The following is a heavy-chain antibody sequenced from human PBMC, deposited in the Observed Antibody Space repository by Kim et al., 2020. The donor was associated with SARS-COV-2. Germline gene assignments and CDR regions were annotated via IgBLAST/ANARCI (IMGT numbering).Heavy chain of an antibody. CDR3: ARDFGRLAAGTGSDYDY. Sequence: ASVKVSCKASGYTFTSYGISWVRQAPGQGLEWMGWISAYNGNTNYAQKLQGRVTMTTDTSTSTAYMELRSLRSDDTAVYYCARDFGRLAAGTGSDYDYWGQGTLVTVSS. CDR1: GYTFTSYG. V-gene: IGHV1-18*01. J-gene: IGHJ4*02. CDR2: ISAYNGNT. D-gene: IGHD6-13*01.